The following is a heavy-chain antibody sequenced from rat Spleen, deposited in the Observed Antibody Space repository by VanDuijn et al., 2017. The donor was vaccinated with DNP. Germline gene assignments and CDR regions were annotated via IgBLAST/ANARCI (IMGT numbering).Heavy chain of an antibody. V-gene: IGHV5-58*01. CDR2: INTDGDST. CDR1: GFTFSDYY. Sequence: EVQLVESGGGLVQPGRSLKLSCTASGFTFSDYYMAWIRQSPGKGLEWVASINTDGDSTYYPDSVAGRFTISRDNARNTVYLQMSSLRSEDTATYYCAREAAFDYWGQGVMVTVSS. CDR3: AREAAFDY. J-gene: IGHJ2*01.